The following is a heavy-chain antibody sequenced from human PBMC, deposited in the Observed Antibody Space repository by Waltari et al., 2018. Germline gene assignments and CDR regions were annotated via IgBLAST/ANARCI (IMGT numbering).Heavy chain of an antibody. V-gene: IGHV1-69*14. Sequence: QVQLVQSGAEVKKPGSSVKVSCKASGGTFSSYAISWVRQAPGQGLEWMGGIIPICGTANYAQKFQGRVTITADKCTSTAYMELSSLRSEDTAVYYCARDGDYGGNSEGDYWGQGTLVTVSS. CDR1: GGTFSSYA. CDR3: ARDGDYGGNSEGDY. J-gene: IGHJ4*02. CDR2: IIPICGTA. D-gene: IGHD4-17*01.